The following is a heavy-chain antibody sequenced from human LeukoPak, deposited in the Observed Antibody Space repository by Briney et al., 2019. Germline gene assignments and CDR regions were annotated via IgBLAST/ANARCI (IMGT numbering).Heavy chain of an antibody. Sequence: PSETLSLTCAVYGGSFSGYYWSWIRQPPGKGLEWIGEINHSGSTSYNPSLKSRVTISVDTSKNQFSLKLSSVTVADTAVYYCASGRGIAAAGKVSGWFDPWGQGTLLTVSS. V-gene: IGHV4-34*01. CDR3: ASGRGIAAAGKVSGWFDP. J-gene: IGHJ5*02. D-gene: IGHD6-13*01. CDR2: INHSGST. CDR1: GGSFSGYY.